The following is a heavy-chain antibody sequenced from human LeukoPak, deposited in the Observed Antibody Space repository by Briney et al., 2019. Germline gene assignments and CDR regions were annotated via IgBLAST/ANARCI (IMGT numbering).Heavy chain of an antibody. CDR2: IYYSGST. J-gene: IGHJ5*02. D-gene: IGHD5-12*01. V-gene: IGHV4-59*02. Sequence: SETLSLTCTVSGASVSSHYWSWLRQPPGKGLEWIGYIYYSGSTNYNPSLKSRVTISLDTSKNQFSLKLSSVTAADTAVYYCVRAVGPVGGYDSPWGQGTLVTVSS. CDR3: VRAVGPVGGYDSP. CDR1: GASVSSHY.